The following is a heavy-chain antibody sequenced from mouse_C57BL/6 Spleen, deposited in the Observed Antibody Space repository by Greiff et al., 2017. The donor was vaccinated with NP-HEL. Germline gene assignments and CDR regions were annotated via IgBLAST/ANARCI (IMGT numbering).Heavy chain of an antibody. Sequence: EVKVVESGGGLVQPGGSMKLSCAASGFTFSDAWMDWVRQSPEKGLEWVAEIRNKANNHATYYAESVKGRFTISRDDSKSSVYLQMNSLRAEDTGIYYCTRAPLYSNSFAYWGQGTLVTVSA. CDR2: IRNKANNHAT. CDR3: TRAPLYSNSFAY. V-gene: IGHV6-6*01. D-gene: IGHD2-5*01. J-gene: IGHJ3*01. CDR1: GFTFSDAW.